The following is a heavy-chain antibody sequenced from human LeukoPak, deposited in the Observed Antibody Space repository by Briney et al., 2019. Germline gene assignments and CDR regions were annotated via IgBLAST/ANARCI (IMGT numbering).Heavy chain of an antibody. CDR1: GFTFSDYW. J-gene: IGHJ6*02. CDR3: ARALDYYYGMDV. Sequence: PGGPLRLSCAASGFTFSDYWMHWVRQAPGTGLVWVPDIKGDGSSTRYADSVKGRFTISGDNAKNTLYLQMDSLRAEDTAVYYCARALDYYYGMDVWGQGTTVTVSS. V-gene: IGHV3-74*01. CDR2: IKGDGSST.